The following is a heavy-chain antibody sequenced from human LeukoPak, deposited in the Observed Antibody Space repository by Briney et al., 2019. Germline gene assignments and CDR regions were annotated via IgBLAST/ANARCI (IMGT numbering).Heavy chain of an antibody. J-gene: IGHJ4*02. V-gene: IGHV3-53*01. CDR3: ASRHCSGGDCYFAGADPFDH. D-gene: IGHD2-21*01. Sequence: GGSLRLSCAASGFTVSSTYMSWVRQSPGKGLEWVSVVYRDGKMFYIDSVKGRFAISRDTSKNTVYLQMNNLRAEDTAVYYCASRHCSGGDCYFAGADPFDHWGQGTLVTVSS. CDR1: GFTVSSTY. CDR2: VYRDGKM.